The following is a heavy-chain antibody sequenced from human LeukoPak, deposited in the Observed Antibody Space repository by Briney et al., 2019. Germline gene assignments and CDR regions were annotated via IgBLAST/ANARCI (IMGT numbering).Heavy chain of an antibody. CDR2: IVGSSST. CDR1: GFTFSNFA. V-gene: IGHV3-21*01. Sequence: GGSLRFSCAASGFTFSNFAMTWVRQAPGKELKWVSSIVGSSSTYYADSLKGRFTISRDNDKNSLYLQMNSLRAEDTAVYYCARIGAGSSRDYWGQGTLVTVSS. J-gene: IGHJ4*02. CDR3: ARIGAGSSRDY. D-gene: IGHD6-13*01.